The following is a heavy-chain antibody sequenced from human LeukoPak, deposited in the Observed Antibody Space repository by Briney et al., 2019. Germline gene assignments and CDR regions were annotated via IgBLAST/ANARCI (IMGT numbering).Heavy chain of an antibody. Sequence: PGGSLRLSCAASGFTFSSYEMNWVRQAPGKGLEWVSYISSSGSTIYYADSVKGRFTISRDNAKNSLYLQMNSLRAEDTAVYYCARSSAMVQDAFDIWGQGTMVTVSS. CDR1: GFTFSSYE. CDR2: ISSSGSTI. CDR3: ARSSAMVQDAFDI. J-gene: IGHJ3*02. V-gene: IGHV3-48*03. D-gene: IGHD5-18*01.